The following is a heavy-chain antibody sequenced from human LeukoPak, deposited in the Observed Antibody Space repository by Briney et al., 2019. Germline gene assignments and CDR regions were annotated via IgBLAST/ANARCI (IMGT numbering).Heavy chain of an antibody. CDR1: GFTFSSYA. Sequence: GGSLRLSCAASGFTFSSYAMHWVRQAPGKGLEWVAVISYDGSNKYYADSVKGRFTISRDNSKNTLYLQMNSLRAEDTAVYYCASPLWFGKLLFESWGQGTLVTVSS. CDR3: ASPLWFGKLLFES. CDR2: ISYDGSNK. J-gene: IGHJ4*02. D-gene: IGHD3-10*01. V-gene: IGHV3-30-3*01.